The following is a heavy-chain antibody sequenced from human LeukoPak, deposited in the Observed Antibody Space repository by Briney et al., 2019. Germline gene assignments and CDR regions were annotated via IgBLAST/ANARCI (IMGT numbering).Heavy chain of an antibody. J-gene: IGHJ3*02. CDR1: GYAFTGYY. V-gene: IGHV1-2*02. CDR2: INPNSGGT. D-gene: IGHD3-16*01. Sequence: ASVKVSCKASGYAFTGYYMHWVRQAPGQGLEWMGWINPNSGGTNYAQKFQGRVTMTRGTSISTAYMELSRLRSDDTAVYYCARDWGHSDAFDIWGQGTMVTVSS. CDR3: ARDWGHSDAFDI.